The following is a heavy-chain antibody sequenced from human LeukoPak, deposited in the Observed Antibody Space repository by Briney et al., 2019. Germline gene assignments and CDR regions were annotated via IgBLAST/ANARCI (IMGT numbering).Heavy chain of an antibody. Sequence: SETLSLTCTVSGGSISTYYWSWIRQPPGKGLEWIGYIYYSGSTNYNPSLKSRVTISVDTSKNQFSLKLISVTAADTAVYYCARGDYYGSSGIDSWGQGTLVTVSS. CDR2: IYYSGST. J-gene: IGHJ4*02. CDR1: GGSISTYY. CDR3: ARGDYYGSSGIDS. V-gene: IGHV4-59*01. D-gene: IGHD3-22*01.